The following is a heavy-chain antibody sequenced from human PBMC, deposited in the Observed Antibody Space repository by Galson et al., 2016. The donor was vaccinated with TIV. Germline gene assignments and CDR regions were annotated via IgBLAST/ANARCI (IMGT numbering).Heavy chain of an antibody. D-gene: IGHD6-25*01. Sequence: QSGAEVKEPGESLKISCKGSGYRFSNYWIAWVRQMPGKGLEWMGVIYPVDSDTRYSPSFQGQVTISADKSISTAYLQWNSLKASDSAIYYCARERDSGYAYYVDFWGQRTLVTVSS. V-gene: IGHV5-51*03. CDR3: ARERDSGYAYYVDF. J-gene: IGHJ4*02. CDR1: GYRFSNYW. CDR2: IYPVDSDT.